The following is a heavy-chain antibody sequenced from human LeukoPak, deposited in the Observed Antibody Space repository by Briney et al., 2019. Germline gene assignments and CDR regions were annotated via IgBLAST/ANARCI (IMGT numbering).Heavy chain of an antibody. CDR3: AKDFSSASYTYYYYYMDA. V-gene: IGHV4-39*07. CDR2: IYYSGNT. CDR1: GGSITTTTYY. Sequence: ASETLSLTCTVSGGSITTTTYYWGWIRQPPGKGLEWIGSIYYSGNTYYNPSLKSRVTISLDTSKNQFSLKVSSVTAADTAIYYCAKDFSSASYTYYYYYMDAWGKGTTVTVSS. D-gene: IGHD6-25*01. J-gene: IGHJ6*03.